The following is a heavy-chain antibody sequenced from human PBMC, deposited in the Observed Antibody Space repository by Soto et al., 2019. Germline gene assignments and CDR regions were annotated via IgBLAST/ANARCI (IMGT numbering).Heavy chain of an antibody. CDR2: IYYSGNT. CDR1: GGSISSYY. D-gene: IGHD1-1*01. J-gene: IGHJ4*02. CDR3: ARRYGYSFDY. V-gene: IGHV4-59*08. Sequence: SLTCTVSGGSISSYYWSWIRQPPGKGLEWIGYIYYSGNTNYNPSLKSRVTISVDTSKNQFSLKLSSVTAADTAVYYCARRYGYSFDYWGQGTLVTVSS.